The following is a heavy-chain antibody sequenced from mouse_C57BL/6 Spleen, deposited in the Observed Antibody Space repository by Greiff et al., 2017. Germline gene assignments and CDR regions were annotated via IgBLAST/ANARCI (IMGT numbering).Heavy chain of an antibody. CDR1: GFSLTSYG. J-gene: IGHJ4*01. V-gene: IGHV2-6-1*01. Sequence: QVQLKESGPGLVAPSQSLSITCTVSGFSLTSYGVHWVRQPPGKGLEWLVVIWSDGSTTYNSALKSRLSISKDNSKSQVFLKMNSLQTDDTAMYYCARHDYDGYCGTSMDYWGQGTSVTVSS. D-gene: IGHD2-3*01. CDR3: ARHDYDGYCGTSMDY. CDR2: IWSDGST.